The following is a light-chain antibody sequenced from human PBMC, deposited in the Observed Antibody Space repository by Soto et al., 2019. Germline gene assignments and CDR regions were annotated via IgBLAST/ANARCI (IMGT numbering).Light chain of an antibody. V-gene: IGLV2-11*01. CDR2: DVN. J-gene: IGLJ1*01. CDR3: CSVAGRIFV. CDR1: SSDVGGYNY. Sequence: QSALTQPRSVSGSPGQSVTVSCTGTSSDVGGYNYVTWYQQHPGKAPKLMISDVNKRPSGVPDRFSGSKSGNTASLTISGLQADDEATYYCCSVAGRIFVFGTGTKLTVL.